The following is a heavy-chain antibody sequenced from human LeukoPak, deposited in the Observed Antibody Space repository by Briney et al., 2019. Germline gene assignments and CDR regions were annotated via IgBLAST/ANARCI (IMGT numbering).Heavy chain of an antibody. Sequence: SETLSLTCTVSGGSISSYYWSWIRQPAGKGLEWIGRIYTSGSTNYNPSLKSRVTMSVDTSKNQFSLKLSSVTAADTAVDYCARCRVVRGFLIPDYWGQGTLVTVSS. CDR3: ARCRVVRGFLIPDY. J-gene: IGHJ4*02. V-gene: IGHV4-4*07. CDR1: GGSISSYY. CDR2: IYTSGST. D-gene: IGHD3-10*01.